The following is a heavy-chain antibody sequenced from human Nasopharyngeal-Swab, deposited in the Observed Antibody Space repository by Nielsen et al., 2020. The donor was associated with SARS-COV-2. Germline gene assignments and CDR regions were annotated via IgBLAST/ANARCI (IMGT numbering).Heavy chain of an antibody. CDR2: ISVDGRST. CDR1: GFTFSNYA. Sequence: WGSLRLPFAASGFTFSNYALSWVRQAPGKGLEWVSHISVDGRSTYYADSVNGRFTISRDNSKNTLYLQMNSLRAEDTSLYFCAKDWRYGGGYWGQGTLVTVSS. J-gene: IGHJ4*02. CDR3: AKDWRYGGGY. V-gene: IGHV3-23*01. D-gene: IGHD4/OR15-4a*01.